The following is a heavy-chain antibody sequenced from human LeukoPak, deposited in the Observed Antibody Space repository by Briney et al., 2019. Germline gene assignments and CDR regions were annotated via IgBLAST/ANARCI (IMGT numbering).Heavy chain of an antibody. CDR3: ARKDYDSSGQFDY. CDR2: IYHSGST. D-gene: IGHD3-22*01. J-gene: IGHJ4*02. Sequence: SETLSLTCTVSGGSISSSNWWSWVRQPPGKGLEWIGEIYHSGSTNYNPSLKSRVTISVDKSKNQFSLKLSSVTAADTAVYYCARKDYDSSGQFDYWGQGTLVTVSS. CDR1: GGSISSSNW. V-gene: IGHV4-4*02.